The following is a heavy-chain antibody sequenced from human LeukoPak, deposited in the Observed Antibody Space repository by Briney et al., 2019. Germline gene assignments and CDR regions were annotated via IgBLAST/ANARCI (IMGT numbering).Heavy chain of an antibody. CDR3: SRVMVMATIEDY. CDR1: GFIFGDYH. J-gene: IGHJ4*02. D-gene: IGHD5-24*01. V-gene: IGHV3-49*03. Sequence: PGRSLRLSCTPSGFIFGDYHLSWFRQAPGKGLEWLGFIRRKADGGTTEHAASVKGRFFISRDDSKSIAYLQMNSLKIEDTGVYYCSRVMVMATIEDYWGQGTLVTVSS. CDR2: IRRKADGGTT.